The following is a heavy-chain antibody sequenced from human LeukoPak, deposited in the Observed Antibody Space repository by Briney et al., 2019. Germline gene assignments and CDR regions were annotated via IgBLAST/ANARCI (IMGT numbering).Heavy chain of an antibody. CDR3: AREERTIFGVVIWASWFDP. V-gene: IGHV1-3*01. D-gene: IGHD3-3*01. Sequence: ASVKVSCKASGYTFTSYAMHWVRQAPGQRLEWMGWINAGNGNTKYSQKFQGRVPITRDTSASTAYMELSSLRSEDTAVYYCAREERTIFGVVIWASWFDPWGQGTLVTVSS. J-gene: IGHJ5*02. CDR1: GYTFTSYA. CDR2: INAGNGNT.